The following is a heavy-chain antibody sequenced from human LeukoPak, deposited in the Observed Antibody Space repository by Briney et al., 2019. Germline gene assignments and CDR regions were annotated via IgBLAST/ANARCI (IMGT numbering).Heavy chain of an antibody. Sequence: GRSLRLSCAASGFTFSSYGMHWVRLAPGKGLEWVAVISYDGSNKYYADSVKGRFTISRDNSKNTLYLQMNSLRAEDAAVYYCAKDKYGYENLYYFDYWGQGTLVTVSS. CDR1: GFTFSSYG. D-gene: IGHD5-12*01. CDR2: ISYDGSNK. CDR3: AKDKYGYENLYYFDY. V-gene: IGHV3-30*18. J-gene: IGHJ4*02.